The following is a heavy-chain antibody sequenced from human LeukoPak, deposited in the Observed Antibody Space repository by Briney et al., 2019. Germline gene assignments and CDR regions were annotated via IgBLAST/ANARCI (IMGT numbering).Heavy chain of an antibody. CDR1: GFTFSAYA. J-gene: IGHJ6*02. V-gene: IGHV3-23*01. CDR3: ARDLHSSVAMDV. CDR2: IGSDNKP. Sequence: GGSLRLSCEASGFTFSAYAMTWVRQAPGQGLEWVSSIGSDNKPHYSESVKGRFAISRDNSKSMLFLQLNSLRAEDTALYYCARDLHSSVAMDVWGQGTTVTVSS. D-gene: IGHD2-15*01.